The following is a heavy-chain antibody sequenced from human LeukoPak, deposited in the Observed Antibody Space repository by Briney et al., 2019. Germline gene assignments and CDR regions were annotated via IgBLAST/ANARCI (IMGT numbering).Heavy chain of an antibody. J-gene: IGHJ3*02. CDR1: GGSISNGGYY. D-gene: IGHD2-15*01. V-gene: IGHV4-31*03. CDR3: ARYRDSGGRLAFDI. CDR2: VYYSGST. Sequence: SETLSLTCTVSGGSISNGGYYWSWIRQHPGKGLEWIGYVYYSGSTFYNPSLESRVTLSVNTSKNQFSLRLSSVTAAGTAVYYCARYRDSGGRLAFDIWGQGTMATVSS.